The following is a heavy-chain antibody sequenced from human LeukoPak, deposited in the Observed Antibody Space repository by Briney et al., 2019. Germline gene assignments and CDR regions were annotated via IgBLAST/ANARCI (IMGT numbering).Heavy chain of an antibody. J-gene: IGHJ4*02. V-gene: IGHV4-59*08. CDR3: ARDIAAAGGY. D-gene: IGHD6-13*01. CDR1: GGSISGYY. Sequence: SETPSLTCSVSGGSISGYYWSWIRQSPGKGLEWIGYIYYSGNTNYNPSLKSRVTISVDMSKNQFSLNLRSVTAADTAVYYCARDIAAAGGYWGQGTLVTVSS. CDR2: IYYSGNT.